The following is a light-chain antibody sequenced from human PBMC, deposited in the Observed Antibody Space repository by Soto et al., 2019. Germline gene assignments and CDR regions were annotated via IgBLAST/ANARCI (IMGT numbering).Light chain of an antibody. J-gene: IGKJ4*01. CDR1: QSILYSSNNKNY. Sequence: DIVMTQSPDSLAVSLGERATINCKSSQSILYSSNNKNYLAWYQQKPGQPPKLLIYWASTRESGVPDRFSGSGSGTDFTLTIDSLQAEDFAVYYCQQRSNWPPSDTFGGGTRWIS. CDR2: WAS. CDR3: QQRSNWPPSDT. V-gene: IGKV4-1*01.